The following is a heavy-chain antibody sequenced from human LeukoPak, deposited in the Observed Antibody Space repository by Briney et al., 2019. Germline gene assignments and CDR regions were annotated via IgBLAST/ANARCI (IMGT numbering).Heavy chain of an antibody. CDR1: GFTFDKYA. CDR3: AKVLAGAGTGPLGY. V-gene: IGHV3-23*01. CDR2: ISSSTGNT. J-gene: IGHJ4*02. D-gene: IGHD1-26*01. Sequence: QTGGSLRLSCAASGFTFDKYAMSCVRQAPGKGLEWVSLISSSTGNTYYADSVQGRFIISRATSKDMLFLQMNSLRAEDTAVYYCAKVLAGAGTGPLGYWGQGTLVTVSS.